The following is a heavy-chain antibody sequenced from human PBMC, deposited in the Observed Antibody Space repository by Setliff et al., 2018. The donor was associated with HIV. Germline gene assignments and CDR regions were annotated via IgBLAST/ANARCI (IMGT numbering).Heavy chain of an antibody. Sequence: LSLTCTVSGPPIDVGSFFWTWIRQSAGRGLEWIGLMSASGSAKYNPTLQSRVTLSVDPSNNQFSLNLTSVTAADTAVYYCARRRSGSSYRFFNYWGLGSLVTVSS. CDR1: GPPIDVGSFF. J-gene: IGHJ4*02. D-gene: IGHD3-16*02. V-gene: IGHV4-61*02. CDR3: ARRRSGSSYRFFNY. CDR2: MSASGSA.